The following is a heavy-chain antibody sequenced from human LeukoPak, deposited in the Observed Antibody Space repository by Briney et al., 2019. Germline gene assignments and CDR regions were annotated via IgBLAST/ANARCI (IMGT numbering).Heavy chain of an antibody. CDR3: ATLESYGSYSLDAFDI. J-gene: IGHJ3*02. CDR2: FDPEDGET. V-gene: IGHV1-24*01. Sequence: ASVKVSCKVSGYTLTELSMHWVRQAPGKGLEWMGGFDPEDGETIYAQKFQGRVTKTEDTSTDTAYMEQSSLRSEDTAVYYCATLESYGSYSLDAFDIWGQGTMVTVSS. D-gene: IGHD1-26*01. CDR1: GYTLTELS.